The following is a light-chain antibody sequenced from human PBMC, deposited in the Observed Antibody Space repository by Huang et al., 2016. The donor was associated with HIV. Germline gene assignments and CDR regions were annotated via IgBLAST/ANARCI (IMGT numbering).Light chain of an antibody. CDR1: QGIGNK. V-gene: IGKV3-15*01. J-gene: IGKJ2*01. CDR2: DSS. Sequence: TQSPATLSVSPGERATLSCRASQGIGNKLAWYQVKPGPAPRLLIFDSSYSATDVPARFSSGGTEIDFTLTISDLQAEASAVYSCQQYNRSPRTFGQGTEVEIK. CDR3: QQYNRSPRT.